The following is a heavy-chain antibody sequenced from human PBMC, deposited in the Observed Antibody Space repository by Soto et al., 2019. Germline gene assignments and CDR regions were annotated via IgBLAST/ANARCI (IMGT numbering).Heavy chain of an antibody. CDR3: ARNSSPGGMDV. V-gene: IGHV3-53*01. J-gene: IGHJ6*02. CDR2: ISSGDDT. D-gene: IGHD6-13*01. CDR1: GFIVSSNY. Sequence: EVQLVVSGGGLIQPGGSLRLSCVASGFIVSSNYMTWVRQAPGKGLEWVSVISSGDDTYYADSMKGRFTISRDNSKNEVYLQMDNLRVEDTAVYYCARNSSPGGMDVWGQGTTVTVSS.